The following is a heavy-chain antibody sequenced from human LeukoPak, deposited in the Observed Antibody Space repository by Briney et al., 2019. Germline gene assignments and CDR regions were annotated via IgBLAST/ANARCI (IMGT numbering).Heavy chain of an antibody. CDR3: ARGRGSSSIDWFDP. CDR1: GGTFSSYA. V-gene: IGHV1-69*05. D-gene: IGHD6-6*01. CDR2: VIPIFGTA. J-gene: IGHJ5*02. Sequence: ASVKVSCKASGGTFSSYAISWVRQAPGQGLEWMGGVIPIFGTANYAQKFQGRVTITTDESTSTAYMELSSLRSEDTAVYYCARGRGSSSIDWFDPWGQGTLVTVSS.